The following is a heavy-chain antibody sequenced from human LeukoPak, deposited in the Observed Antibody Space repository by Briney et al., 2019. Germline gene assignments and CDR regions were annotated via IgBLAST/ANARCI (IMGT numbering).Heavy chain of an antibody. V-gene: IGHV4-39*07. CDR2: ITYSGST. D-gene: IGHD6-19*01. CDR1: GGSISSSGYY. J-gene: IGHJ4*02. CDR3: AGPFLQRDSNGWSYRDGH. Sequence: SETLSLTCTVSGGSISSSGYYWGWIRQPPGKGLEWIGSITYSGSTFYNPSLKSRVTISVDMSNNQFSLKLDSVTAADTAVYYCAGPFLQRDSNGWSYRDGHWGQGTLVTVSS.